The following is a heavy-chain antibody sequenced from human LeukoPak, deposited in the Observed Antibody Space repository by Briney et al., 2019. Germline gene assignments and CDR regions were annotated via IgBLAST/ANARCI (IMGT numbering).Heavy chain of an antibody. CDR3: ARVLSGRGSLYDYYYYMDV. D-gene: IGHD3-10*01. CDR1: GFTFSSYA. V-gene: IGHV3-23*01. CDR2: ISASGGRT. Sequence: PGGSLRLSCAASGFTFSSYAMSWVRQAPGKGLEWVSAISASGGRTFYADSVKGRFTISRDISKNTLYLQMNSLRAEDTAVYYFARVLSGRGSLYDYYYYMDVWGKGTTVTISS. J-gene: IGHJ6*03.